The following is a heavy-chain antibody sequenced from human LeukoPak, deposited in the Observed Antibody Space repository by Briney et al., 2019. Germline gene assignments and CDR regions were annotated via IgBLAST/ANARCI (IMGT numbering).Heavy chain of an antibody. CDR2: IYTSGST. CDR1: GGPISSYY. V-gene: IGHV4-4*07. J-gene: IGHJ6*03. CDR3: ARGVVLFYYYMDV. D-gene: IGHD2-15*01. Sequence: PSETLSLTCTVSGGPISSYYWSWIRQPAGKGLKWIGRIYTSGSTNYNPSLKSRVTMSVDTSKNQFSLKLSSVTAADTAVYYCARGVVLFYYYMDVWGKGTTVTVSS.